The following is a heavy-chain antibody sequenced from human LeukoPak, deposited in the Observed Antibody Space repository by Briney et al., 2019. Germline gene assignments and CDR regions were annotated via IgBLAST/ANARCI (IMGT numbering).Heavy chain of an antibody. D-gene: IGHD3-10*01. CDR1: GFTFSSYW. J-gene: IGHJ3*02. Sequence: GGSLRLSCAASGFTFSSYWMLWVRQVPGKGLVWVSRINSDGSSTSYADSVKGRFTISRDNAKNTLYVQMNSLRAEDMAVYYCSTGSGHAFDIWGRGTMVTVSS. CDR3: STGSGHAFDI. V-gene: IGHV3-74*01. CDR2: INSDGSST.